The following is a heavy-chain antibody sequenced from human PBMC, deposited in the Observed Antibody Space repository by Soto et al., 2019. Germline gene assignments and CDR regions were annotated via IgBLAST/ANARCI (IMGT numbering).Heavy chain of an antibody. D-gene: IGHD3-10*01. J-gene: IGHJ6*03. CDR2: IYYSGST. CDR1: GGSISSYY. V-gene: IGHV4-59*08. CDR3: ARNTRITMVRGVIAYYYYMDV. Sequence: SETLSLTCTVSGGSISSYYWSWIRQPPGKGLEWIGYIYYSGSTNYNPSLKSRVTISVDTSKTQFSLKLSSVTAADTAVYYCARNTRITMVRGVIAYYYYMDVWGKGTTVTVSS.